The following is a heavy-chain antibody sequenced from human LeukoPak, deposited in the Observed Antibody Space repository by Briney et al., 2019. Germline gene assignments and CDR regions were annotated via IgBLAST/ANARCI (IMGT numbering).Heavy chain of an antibody. Sequence: GESLKISCKGSGYSFMSYWIGWVRQMPGKGLEWMGIIYPGDSDTRYSLSFQGQVTISADKSINTAYLQWSSLKASDTAMYYCARGVEMATINFRRYFDYWGQGTLVTVSS. J-gene: IGHJ4*02. CDR3: ARGVEMATINFRRYFDY. D-gene: IGHD5-24*01. CDR2: IYPGDSDT. V-gene: IGHV5-51*01. CDR1: GYSFMSYW.